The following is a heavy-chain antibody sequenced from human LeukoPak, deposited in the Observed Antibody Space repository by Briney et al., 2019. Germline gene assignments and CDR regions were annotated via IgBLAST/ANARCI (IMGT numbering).Heavy chain of an antibody. V-gene: IGHV3-23*01. D-gene: IGHD1-26*01. Sequence: GGSLRLSCATSGYMFSTYAMSWVRQAPGKGLEWVSIISNSGGTTYYADSVKGRFTVSRDNSKNTLYLQMKSLRAEDTAVYYCVSQSCRGSDNYYFDYWGQGTLVVVSS. J-gene: IGHJ4*02. CDR1: GYMFSTYA. CDR3: VSQSCRGSDNYYFDY. CDR2: ISNSGGTT.